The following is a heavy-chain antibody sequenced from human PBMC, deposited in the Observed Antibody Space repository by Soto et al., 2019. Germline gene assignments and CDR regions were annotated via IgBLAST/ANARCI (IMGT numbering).Heavy chain of an antibody. Sequence: ASVKVSCKASGYTLTRYDIHWVRQAPGQGLEWIGWMNPDSGNTNYEQKFPGRVTITRDNSISTSYMVLSRLRSEDMSVYYCSRVCGWYESEYAFDIWGQGTMVTVSS. CDR3: SRVCGWYESEYAFDI. D-gene: IGHD6-19*01. V-gene: IGHV1-8*03. J-gene: IGHJ3*02. CDR2: MNPDSGNT. CDR1: GYTLTRYD.